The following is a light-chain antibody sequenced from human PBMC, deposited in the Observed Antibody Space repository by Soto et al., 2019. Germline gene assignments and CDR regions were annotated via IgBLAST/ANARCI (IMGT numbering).Light chain of an antibody. J-gene: IGKJ4*01. CDR3: HQFSNYPLT. CDR2: DAS. Sequence: AIQLTQSPSSLSASVGDRVTITCRASQGISSALAWYQHKPGKTPKLLIYDASSLESGVPSTFSGSGSGTDFTLTISSLQPEDFATYFCHQFSNYPLTFGGGTKVEIK. V-gene: IGKV1D-13*01. CDR1: QGISSA.